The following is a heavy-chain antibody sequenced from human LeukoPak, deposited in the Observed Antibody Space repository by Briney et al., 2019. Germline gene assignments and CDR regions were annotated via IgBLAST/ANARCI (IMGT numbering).Heavy chain of an antibody. D-gene: IGHD2-21*01. CDR1: GFTFSTYT. CDR2: ISSTTTYI. Sequence: GGSLRLSCAASGFTFSTYTMNWVRQAPGKGLEWVSSISSTTTYIYYADSVKGRFTISRDNAKNTLYLQMNSLRAEDTAMYYCARVVQGALDIWGQGTMVTVSS. J-gene: IGHJ3*02. V-gene: IGHV3-21*01. CDR3: ARVVQGALDI.